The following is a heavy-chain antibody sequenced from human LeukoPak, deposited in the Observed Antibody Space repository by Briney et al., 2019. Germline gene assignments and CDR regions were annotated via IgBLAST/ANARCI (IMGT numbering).Heavy chain of an antibody. Sequence: KPGGSLLLSCAASGFTFSSYSMNWVRQAPGKGLEWVSSISSSSSYIYYADSVKGRFTISRDNAKNSLYLQMNSLRAEDTAVYYCARSRYYDSSGYHYYFDYWGQGTLVTVSS. D-gene: IGHD3-22*01. CDR1: GFTFSSYS. J-gene: IGHJ4*02. CDR3: ARSRYYDSSGYHYYFDY. V-gene: IGHV3-21*01. CDR2: ISSSSSYI.